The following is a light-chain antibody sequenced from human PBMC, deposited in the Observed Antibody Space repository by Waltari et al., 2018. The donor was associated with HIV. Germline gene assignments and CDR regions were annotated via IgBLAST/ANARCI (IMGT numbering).Light chain of an antibody. J-gene: IGLJ3*02. CDR2: EVS. Sequence: QSALTQPASVSGSPGQSITISCTGTSSDLVSWYQQHPGKAPKVMIYEVSKRPSGFSNRFSGSKSGNTASLTISGLQAEDEADYYCCSYAGSSTWVFGGGTKLTVL. CDR3: CSYAGSSTWV. V-gene: IGLV2-23*02. CDR1: SSDL.